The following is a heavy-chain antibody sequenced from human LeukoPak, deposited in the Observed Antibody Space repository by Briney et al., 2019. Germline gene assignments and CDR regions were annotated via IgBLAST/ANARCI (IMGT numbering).Heavy chain of an antibody. CDR3: AKVGWHETTVGATTDY. CDR1: GFTFSNYA. V-gene: IGHV3-23*01. CDR2: ISGSGGST. D-gene: IGHD1-26*01. J-gene: IGHJ4*02. Sequence: GGSLRLSCAVSGFTFSNYAMGWVRQAPGKGLEWVSAISGSGGSTYYADSVKGRFTISRDNSKNTLYLQMNGLRAEDTAVYYCAKVGWHETTVGATTDYWGQGTLVTVSS.